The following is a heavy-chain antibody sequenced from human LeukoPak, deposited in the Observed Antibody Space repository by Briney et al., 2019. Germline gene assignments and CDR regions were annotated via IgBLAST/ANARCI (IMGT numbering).Heavy chain of an antibody. CDR2: ISSSSSYI. V-gene: IGHV3-21*01. CDR1: GFTFSSYS. CDR3: ARAEGVAAEFDY. D-gene: IGHD2-15*01. Sequence: GGSLRLSCAASGFTFSSYSMNWVRQAPGKGLEWVSSISSSSSYIYYADSVKGRLTISRDNAKNSLYLQMNSLRAEDTAVYYCARAEGVAAEFDYWGQGTLVTVSS. J-gene: IGHJ4*02.